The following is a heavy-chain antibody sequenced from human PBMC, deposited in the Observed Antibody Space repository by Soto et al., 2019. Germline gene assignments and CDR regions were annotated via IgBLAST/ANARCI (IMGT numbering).Heavy chain of an antibody. CDR3: ARSTYYYDSSGYGFYYFDY. Sequence: SGPTLVNPPQTLTLTCTFSGFSLGTSGMCVSWIRQPPGKALEWLARIDWDDDKYYSTSLKTRLTISKDTSKNQVVLTMTNMDPVDTATYYCARSTYYYDSSGYGFYYFDYWGQGTLVTVSS. D-gene: IGHD3-22*01. CDR2: IDWDDDK. J-gene: IGHJ4*02. V-gene: IGHV2-70*11. CDR1: GFSLGTSGMC.